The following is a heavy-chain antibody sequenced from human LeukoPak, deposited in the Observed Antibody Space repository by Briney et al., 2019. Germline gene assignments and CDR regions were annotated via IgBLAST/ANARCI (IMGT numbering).Heavy chain of an antibody. CDR1: GGTFSSYT. D-gene: IGHD5-24*01. Sequence: SSVKVSCKASGGTFSSYTTSWVRQAPGQGLEWMGRIIPILGIANYAQKFQGRVTITAEKSTSTAYMELSSLRSEDTAVYYCARMGEMAIPATFDIWGQGTMVTVSS. CDR3: ARMGEMAIPATFDI. J-gene: IGHJ3*02. CDR2: IIPILGIA. V-gene: IGHV1-69*02.